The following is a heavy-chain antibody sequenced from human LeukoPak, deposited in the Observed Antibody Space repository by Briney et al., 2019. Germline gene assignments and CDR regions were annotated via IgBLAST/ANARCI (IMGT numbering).Heavy chain of an antibody. CDR2: ISWDGGST. Sequence: GGSLRLSCAASGFTFDDYAMHWVRQAPGKGLEWVSLISWDGGSTYYADSVKGRFTISRDNSKNSLYLQMNSLRAEDTALYYCAKDFYYDSSGIFDYWGQGTLVTVSS. V-gene: IGHV3-43D*03. CDR1: GFTFDDYA. D-gene: IGHD3-22*01. CDR3: AKDFYYDSSGIFDY. J-gene: IGHJ4*02.